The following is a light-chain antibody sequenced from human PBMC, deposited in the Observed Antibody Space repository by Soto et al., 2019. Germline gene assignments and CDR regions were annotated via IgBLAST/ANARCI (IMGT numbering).Light chain of an antibody. Sequence: DIQMTQSPSTLSASVGDRVTITCRASQSISSWLAWYQQKPGKAPNLLIYKASTLESGVASRFRGSGSGTEFTLTVSSLQPDDFATYYCQQYDSYPLTVGGGTKVEIK. CDR2: KAS. CDR3: QQYDSYPLT. CDR1: QSISSW. V-gene: IGKV1-5*03. J-gene: IGKJ4*01.